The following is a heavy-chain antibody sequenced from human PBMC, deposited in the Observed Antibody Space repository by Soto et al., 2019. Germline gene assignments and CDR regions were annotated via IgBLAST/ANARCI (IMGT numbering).Heavy chain of an antibody. CDR3: ARLEDDSDYYYYYGMDV. Sequence: PSQTLSLTCVGSGDTVSSNSVAWNWVRQSPSRGLEWLGRTYYRSRCYSDYAVSVRSRIDINADTSKNQVSLQLNSVTPEDTAVYYCARLEDDSDYYYYYGMDVWGQGTTVTVSS. CDR1: GDTVSSNSVA. J-gene: IGHJ6*02. D-gene: IGHD3-16*01. CDR2: TYYRSRCYS. V-gene: IGHV6-1*01.